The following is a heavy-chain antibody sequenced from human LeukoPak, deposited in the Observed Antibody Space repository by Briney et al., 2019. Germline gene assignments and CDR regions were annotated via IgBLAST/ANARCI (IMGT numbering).Heavy chain of an antibody. CDR3: ARDLGIAARPTFDY. D-gene: IGHD6-6*01. V-gene: IGHV3-48*03. Sequence: PGGSLRLSCAASGFTFSSYEMNWVRQAPGKGLEWVSYINSGGSTLYYADSVKGRFTISRDNAKNSLYLQMNSLRAEDTAVYYCARDLGIAARPTFDYWGQGTLVTVSS. CDR2: INSGGSTL. J-gene: IGHJ4*02. CDR1: GFTFSSYE.